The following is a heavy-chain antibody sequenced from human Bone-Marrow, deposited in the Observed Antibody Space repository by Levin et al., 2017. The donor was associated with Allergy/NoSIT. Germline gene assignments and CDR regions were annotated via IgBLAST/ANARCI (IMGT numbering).Heavy chain of an antibody. CDR2: IWYDGSNK. CDR3: ARGSHSSGWIWPRQGAFDI. D-gene: IGHD6-19*01. V-gene: IGHV3-33*01. J-gene: IGHJ3*02. Sequence: LSLTCAASGFTFSSYGMHWVRQAPGKGLEWVAVIWYDGSNKYYADSVKGRFTISRDNSKNTLYLQMNSLRAEDTAVYYCARGSHSSGWIWPRQGAFDIWGQGTMVTVSS. CDR1: GFTFSSYG.